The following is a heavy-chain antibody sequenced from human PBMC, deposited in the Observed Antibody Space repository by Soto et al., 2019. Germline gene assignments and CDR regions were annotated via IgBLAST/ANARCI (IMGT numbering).Heavy chain of an antibody. CDR1: GFTFSSYS. CDR2: ISSSSSTI. D-gene: IGHD2-2*01. J-gene: IGHJ4*02. Sequence: GVSLRLSCAASGFTFSSYSMNWVRQAPGKGLEWVSYISSSSSTIYYADSVKGRFTISRDNAKNSLYLQMNSLRAEDTAVYYCATEKIVVVPAALEYLGQGTLVTVS. V-gene: IGHV3-48*01. CDR3: ATEKIVVVPAALEY.